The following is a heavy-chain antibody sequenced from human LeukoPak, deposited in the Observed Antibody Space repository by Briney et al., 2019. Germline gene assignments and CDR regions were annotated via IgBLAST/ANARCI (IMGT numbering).Heavy chain of an antibody. CDR1: GYSFTTYW. J-gene: IGHJ4*02. D-gene: IGHD3-22*01. V-gene: IGHV5-51*01. CDR3: ARLSYYVSSGYYSGVDY. CDR2: IYPGDSDP. Sequence: GESLKISCKGSGYSFTTYWIGWVRQLPGKGLEWMGIIYPGDSDPRYSPSFQGQVTISADKSISTAYLQWSSLKASDTAMYYCARLSYYVSSGYYSGVDYWGQGTLVTVSS.